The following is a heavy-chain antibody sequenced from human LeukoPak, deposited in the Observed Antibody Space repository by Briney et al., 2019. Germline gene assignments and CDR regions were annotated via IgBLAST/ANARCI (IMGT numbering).Heavy chain of an antibody. V-gene: IGHV4-4*07. CDR3: ARDGDSSSWYDY. CDR2: IYTSGST. J-gene: IGHJ4*02. D-gene: IGHD6-13*01. CDR1: GGSISSYY. Sequence: TSESLSLTCTVSGGSISSYYWSWIRQPAGKGLEWIGRIYTSGSTNYNPSLKSRVTMSVDTSKNQFSLKLSSVTAADTAVYYCARDGDSSSWYDYCGQGTLVTVSS.